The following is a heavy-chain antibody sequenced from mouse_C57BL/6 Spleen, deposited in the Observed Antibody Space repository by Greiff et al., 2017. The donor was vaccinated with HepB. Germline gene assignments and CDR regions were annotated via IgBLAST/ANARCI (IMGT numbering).Heavy chain of an antibody. CDR2: ILPGSGST. D-gene: IGHD2-3*01. Sequence: VKVVESGAELMKPGASVKLSCKATGYTFTGYWIEWVKQRPGHGLEWIGEILPGSGSTNYNEKFKGKATLTADTSSNTAYMELSSLTTEDSAIYYCANDGYYGYFDVWGTGTTVTVSS. J-gene: IGHJ1*03. V-gene: IGHV1-9*01. CDR1: GYTFTGYW. CDR3: ANDGYYGYFDV.